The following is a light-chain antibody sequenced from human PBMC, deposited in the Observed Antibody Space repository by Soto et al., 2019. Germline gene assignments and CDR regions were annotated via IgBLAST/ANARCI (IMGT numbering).Light chain of an antibody. CDR3: LQNHYFPRT. CDR1: QGISNY. CDR2: AAS. Sequence: DIKMYISPSSLAASVRERVTITCRASQGISNYLAWYQQKPGKVPKLLIYAASTLQSGVPSRFSGSGSGAAFTLTITSLRPEDSATYYCLQNHYFPRTFGQGGKVDVK. J-gene: IGKJ1*01. V-gene: IGKV1-27*01.